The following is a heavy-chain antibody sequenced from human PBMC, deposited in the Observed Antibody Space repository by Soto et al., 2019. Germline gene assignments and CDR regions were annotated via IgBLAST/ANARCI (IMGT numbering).Heavy chain of an antibody. D-gene: IGHD4-4*01. CDR3: AFTATADFDY. J-gene: IGHJ4*02. CDR1: GGSISSTNW. CDR2: IYHSGTT. V-gene: IGHV4-4*02. Sequence: QVQLQESGPGLVKPSGTLSLTCAVSGGSISSTNWWTWVRQSPGRGLEWIGEIYHSGTTNYSPYLKSRVNIAVDMSTNHLSLTLISVTAADTAVYYCAFTATADFDYWGKGILVNVSS.